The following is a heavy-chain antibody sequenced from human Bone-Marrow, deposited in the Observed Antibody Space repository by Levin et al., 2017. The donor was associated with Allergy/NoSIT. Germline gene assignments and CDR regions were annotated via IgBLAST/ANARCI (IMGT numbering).Heavy chain of an antibody. D-gene: IGHD6-19*01. V-gene: IGHV3-15*01. J-gene: IGHJ4*02. CDR2: IRSQSDGGTT. CDR1: GFSFEDAY. Sequence: GGSLRLSCAASGFSFEDAYMNWVRQTPGKGLEWVGRIRSQSDGGTTDYGAPVKDRFIISRDASNNMVFLQMNSLQTEDTAVYFCTKGGWYGYVDYWGQGMLVSVSS. CDR3: TKGGWYGYVDY.